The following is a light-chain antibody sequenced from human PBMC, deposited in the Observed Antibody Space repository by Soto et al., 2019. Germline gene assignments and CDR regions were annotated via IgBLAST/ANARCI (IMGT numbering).Light chain of an antibody. CDR2: DAS. J-gene: IGKJ2*01. V-gene: IGKV3-15*01. CDR3: QQYNDWPKT. Sequence: EIVMTQSPATLSVSPGERATLSCRASQSLSSNLAWYQQKPGQAPRLLIYDASTRATGIPARFSGSGSGTEFTLTISSLQSEDFAVYYCQQYNDWPKTFGQGIKLEIK. CDR1: QSLSSN.